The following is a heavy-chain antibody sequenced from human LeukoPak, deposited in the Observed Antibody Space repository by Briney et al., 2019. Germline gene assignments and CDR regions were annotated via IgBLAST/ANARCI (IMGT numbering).Heavy chain of an antibody. CDR1: GYTLTELS. J-gene: IGHJ5*02. Sequence: GASVKVSCKVSGYTLTELSMHWVRQAPGKGLEWMGGFDPEDGETIYAQKFQGRVTMTEDTSTDTAYMELSSLRSEDTAVYYCATSRGTMVRGVIIKAGWFDPWGQGTLVTVSS. CDR3: ATSRGTMVRGVIIKAGWFDP. CDR2: FDPEDGET. V-gene: IGHV1-24*01. D-gene: IGHD3-10*01.